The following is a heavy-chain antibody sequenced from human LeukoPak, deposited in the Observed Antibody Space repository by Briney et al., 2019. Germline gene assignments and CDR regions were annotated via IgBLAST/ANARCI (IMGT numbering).Heavy chain of an antibody. J-gene: IGHJ3*02. V-gene: IGHV3-73*01. Sequence: GGSLRLSCAVSGFTFSGSAMHWVRQASGKGLEWVGRIRSKANSYATAYAASVKGRFTISRDDSKNTAYLQMNSLKTEDTAVYYCTRRGYGDYGGDAFDIWGQGTMVTVSS. CDR2: IRSKANSYAT. D-gene: IGHD4-17*01. CDR3: TRRGYGDYGGDAFDI. CDR1: GFTFSGSA.